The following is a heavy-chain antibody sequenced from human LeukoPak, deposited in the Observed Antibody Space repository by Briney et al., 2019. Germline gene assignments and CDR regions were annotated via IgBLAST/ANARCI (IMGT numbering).Heavy chain of an antibody. CDR1: GYTFTSYG. D-gene: IGHD3-22*01. CDR3: ARDLGEGIYYYDSSGYYLA. J-gene: IGHJ5*02. Sequence: ASVKVSCKASGYTFTSYGISWVRRAPGQGLEWMGWISAYNGNTNYAQKLQGRVTMTTDTSTSTAYMELRSLRSDDTAVYYCARDLGEGIYYYDSSGYYLAWGQGTLVTVSS. CDR2: ISAYNGNT. V-gene: IGHV1-18*01.